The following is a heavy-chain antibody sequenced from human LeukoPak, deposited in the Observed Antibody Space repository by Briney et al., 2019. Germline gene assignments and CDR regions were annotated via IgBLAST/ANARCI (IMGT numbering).Heavy chain of an antibody. CDR2: IRYEGSNK. CDR3: AKDDRYGGNSLAWYFDY. D-gene: IGHD4-23*01. J-gene: IGHJ4*02. V-gene: IGHV3-30*02. Sequence: GGSLRLSYAASGFTLSSYGMHWVRQAPGKGLEWGAFIRYEGSNKYYADYVKGRFTISRDNSKNTLYLQMNSLRAEDTAVYYCAKDDRYGGNSLAWYFDYWGQGTLVTVSS. CDR1: GFTLSSYG.